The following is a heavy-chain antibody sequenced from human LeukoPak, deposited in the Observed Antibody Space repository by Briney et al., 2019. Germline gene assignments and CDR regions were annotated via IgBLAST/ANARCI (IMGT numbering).Heavy chain of an antibody. CDR3: ARPGSGTIGIDY. J-gene: IGHJ4*02. D-gene: IGHD3-10*01. CDR1: GYXFTSYY. CDR2: INPSGGST. V-gene: IGHV1-46*01. Sequence: ASVKVSCKASGYXFTSYYIHWVRQAPGQGLEWMVIINPSGGSTSYAQRFQGRVTMTWDTSTSTVYMELSSLRSEDTAVYYCARPGSGTIGIDYWGQGTLVTVSS.